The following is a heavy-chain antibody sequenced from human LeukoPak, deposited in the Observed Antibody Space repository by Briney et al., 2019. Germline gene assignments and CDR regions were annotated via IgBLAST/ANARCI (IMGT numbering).Heavy chain of an antibody. J-gene: IGHJ5*02. Sequence: PSETLSLTCTVSGGSISSYYWSWIRQPPGKGLEWIGYIYYSGSTYYNPSLKSRVTISVDTSKNQFSLKLSSVTAADTAVYYCAREMNLGYCSGGSCYNWFDPWGQGTLVTVSS. D-gene: IGHD2-15*01. CDR3: AREMNLGYCSGGSCYNWFDP. CDR2: IYYSGST. V-gene: IGHV4-59*01. CDR1: GGSISSYY.